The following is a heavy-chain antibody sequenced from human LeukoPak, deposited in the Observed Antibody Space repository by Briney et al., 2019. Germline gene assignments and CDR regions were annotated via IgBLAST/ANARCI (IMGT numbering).Heavy chain of an antibody. D-gene: IGHD5-12*01. CDR2: IYYSGST. J-gene: IGHJ4*02. CDR1: GGSISSYY. V-gene: IGHV4-59*01. Sequence: SETLSLTCTVSGGSISSYYWSWIRQPPGKGLEWVGYIYYSGSTNYNPSLKSRVTISVDTSKNQFSLKLSSVTAADTAVYYCARGGGYSGYEPFDYWGQGTLVTVSS. CDR3: ARGGGYSGYEPFDY.